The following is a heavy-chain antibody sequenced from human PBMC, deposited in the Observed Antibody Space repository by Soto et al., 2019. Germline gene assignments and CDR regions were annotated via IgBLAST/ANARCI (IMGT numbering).Heavy chain of an antibody. CDR2: IIPILNIA. V-gene: IGHV1-69*02. CDR3: AGVEGIAVAGIYSFDY. D-gene: IGHD6-19*01. J-gene: IGHJ4*02. Sequence: QVQLVQSGAEVKKPGSSVKVSCEASGGTFSTYTFTWVRQAPGQGLEWVGRIIPILNIANYAQKFQGRVTITADRSTSTSYLELNSLRSEDTAVYYCAGVEGIAVAGIYSFDYWGQGPWSPSPQ. CDR1: GGTFSTYT.